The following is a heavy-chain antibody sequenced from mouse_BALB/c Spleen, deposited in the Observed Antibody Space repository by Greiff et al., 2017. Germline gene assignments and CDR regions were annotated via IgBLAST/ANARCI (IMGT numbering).Heavy chain of an antibody. D-gene: IGHD1-1*01. CDR3: ARGGTVVDFDY. J-gene: IGHJ2*01. V-gene: IGHV1S126*01. CDR2: IDPSDSET. Sequence: QVQLKESGPELVKPGASVKMSCKASGYTFTSYWMNWVKQRPGRGLEWIGRIDPSDSETHYNQKFKDKATLTVDKSSSTAYIQLSSLTSEDSAVYYCARGGTVVDFDYWGQGTTLTVSS. CDR1: GYTFTSYW.